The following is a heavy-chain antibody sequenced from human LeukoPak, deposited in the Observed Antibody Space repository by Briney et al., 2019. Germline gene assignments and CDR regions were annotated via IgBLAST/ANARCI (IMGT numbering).Heavy chain of an antibody. V-gene: IGHV3-23*01. CDR3: PKDARDSRSDYFDY. CDR1: GFTFSNYA. D-gene: IGHD1-26*01. CDR2: ISGSATTT. Sequence: GGSLRLSCAASGFTFSNYAMTWVRQAPGKGLEWVSTISGSATTTYYSDSVTGRVTISRDNSKNTVYLQMNSLRAEDAAVYYCPKDARDSRSDYFDYWGQGTLVTVSS. J-gene: IGHJ4*02.